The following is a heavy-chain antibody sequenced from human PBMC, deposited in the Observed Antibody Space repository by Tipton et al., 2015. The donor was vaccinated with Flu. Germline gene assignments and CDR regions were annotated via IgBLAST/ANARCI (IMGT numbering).Heavy chain of an antibody. D-gene: IGHD3-10*01. CDR1: DYSISSGYY. Sequence: GLVKPSETLSLICAVSDYSISSGYYWGWIRQPPGKGLEWIGCISDSGRTYYNPSLKSRVTISVDTAKNQFSQRLSSVTAADTAVYYCARSTYHYGSGSSDYWGQGTLVTVSS. CDR3: ARSTYHYGSGSSDY. V-gene: IGHV4-38-2*01. J-gene: IGHJ4*02. CDR2: ISDSGRT.